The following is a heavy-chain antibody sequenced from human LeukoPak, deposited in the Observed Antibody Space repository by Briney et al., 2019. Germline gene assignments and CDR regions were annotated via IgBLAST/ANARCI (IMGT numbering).Heavy chain of an antibody. CDR2: IYHSGST. D-gene: IGHD4-17*01. Sequence: SGTLSLTCTVSGGSISSGGYYWSWIRQPPGKGLEWIGYIYHSGSTYYNPSLKSRVTISVDRSKNQFSLKLSSVTAADTAVYYCARDHTLYGDYRAFDIWGQGTMVTVSS. J-gene: IGHJ3*02. CDR1: GGSISSGGYY. V-gene: IGHV4-30-2*01. CDR3: ARDHTLYGDYRAFDI.